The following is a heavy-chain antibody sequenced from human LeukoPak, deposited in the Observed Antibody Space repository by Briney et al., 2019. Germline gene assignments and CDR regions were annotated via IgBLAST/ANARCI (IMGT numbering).Heavy chain of an antibody. J-gene: IGHJ4*02. CDR1: GFTFSAYW. V-gene: IGHV3-7*01. Sequence: PGGSLRLSCIASGFTFSAYWMSWVRQAPGKGLEGGAQIKLETVEKYYVDSLKGRFSISPDNAKKSLYLQKSTLRDPNTAVYNCGRGGSQGVSSWGQGTLVTLSS. CDR2: IKLETVEK. CDR3: GRGGSQGVSS. D-gene: IGHD2-8*01.